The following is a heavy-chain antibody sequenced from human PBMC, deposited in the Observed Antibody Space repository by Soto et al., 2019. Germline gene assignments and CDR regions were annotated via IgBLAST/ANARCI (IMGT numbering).Heavy chain of an antibody. CDR3: AREFSNSPEAFDS. CDR2: IYYTGST. V-gene: IGHV4-61*01. D-gene: IGHD6-6*01. J-gene: IGHJ4*02. CDR1: GGSFNSDNFY. Sequence: QVHLQESGPGQVKPSETLSLICTVSGGSFNSDNFYWSWIRQPPGRGLEWIGYIYYTGSTKYNPSLKSRVTISIDTSTNQFSLKLSSVTAADTAVYYCAREFSNSPEAFDSWGQGSLVTVSS.